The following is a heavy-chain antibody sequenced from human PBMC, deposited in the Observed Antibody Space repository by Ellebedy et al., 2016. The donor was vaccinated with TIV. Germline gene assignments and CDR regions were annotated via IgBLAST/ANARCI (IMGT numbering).Heavy chain of an antibody. J-gene: IGHJ4*02. Sequence: GESLKISCAASGSPFKNHAVSWVRQAPGKGLEWVAVIWYDGSNKYYADSVKGRFTISRDNSKNTLYLQMNSLRAEDTAVYYCARDPTAMVFFDYWGQGTLVTVSS. CDR2: IWYDGSNK. V-gene: IGHV3-33*08. CDR3: ARDPTAMVFFDY. D-gene: IGHD5-18*01. CDR1: GSPFKNHA.